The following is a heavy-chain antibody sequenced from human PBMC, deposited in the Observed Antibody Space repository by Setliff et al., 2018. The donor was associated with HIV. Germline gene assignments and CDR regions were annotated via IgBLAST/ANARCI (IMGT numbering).Heavy chain of an antibody. CDR1: GYTFTTFG. CDR2: ISPNFGHT. D-gene: IGHD6-19*01. J-gene: IGHJ6*02. CDR3: ARLGSGWSDSYYYAMDV. Sequence: ASVKVSCKPSGYTFTTFGISGVRQAPGHGLEWMGWISPNFGHTNYAQNFHGRITLTVDTSTSRAYMELRSLRSDDTAVYFCARLGSGWSDSYYYAMDVWGQGTTVTVSS. V-gene: IGHV1-18*01.